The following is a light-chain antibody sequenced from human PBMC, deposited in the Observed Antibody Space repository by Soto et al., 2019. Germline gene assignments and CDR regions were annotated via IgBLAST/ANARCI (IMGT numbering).Light chain of an antibody. V-gene: IGLV2-14*03. CDR3: VSFTTSRSYV. Sequence: QSALTQPASVSGSPGQSITISCTGTSSDVGVYIFVSWYQQHPGKAPKLMIYDIINRPSGVSNRFSGSKSGNTASLTISGLQAEDEADYYCVSFTTSRSYVFGTGTKLTVL. CDR1: SSDVGVYIF. CDR2: DII. J-gene: IGLJ1*01.